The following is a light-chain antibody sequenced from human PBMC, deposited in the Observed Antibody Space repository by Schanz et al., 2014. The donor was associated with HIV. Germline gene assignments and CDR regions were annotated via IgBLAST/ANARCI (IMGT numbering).Light chain of an antibody. Sequence: EIVMTQSPATLSVSPGDTVTLSCRASQSVGSMLDWFQQKPGQAPRLVIFRASTRATGFPARFSGSGSGTEFTLTISSLQSEDFALYYCQHYNNWPPWTFGQGTKVEIK. CDR1: QSVGSM. CDR3: QHYNNWPPWT. V-gene: IGKV3-15*01. J-gene: IGKJ1*01. CDR2: RAS.